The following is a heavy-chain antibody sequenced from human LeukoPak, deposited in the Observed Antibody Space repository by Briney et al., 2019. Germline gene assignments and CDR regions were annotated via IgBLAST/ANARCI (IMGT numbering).Heavy chain of an antibody. CDR3: ARDSGRSATYFNY. V-gene: IGHV3-30*04. CDR2: ISYDAGKT. D-gene: IGHD3-10*01. J-gene: IGHJ4*02. Sequence: PGRSLRLSCAASGFTFSNFAMHWVRQAPGKGLEWVAGISYDAGKTYYADSVRGRFTISRDTSKNTLYLQMNGLQAEDTAVYYCARDSGRSATYFNYWGQGTLVTVSS. CDR1: GFTFSNFA.